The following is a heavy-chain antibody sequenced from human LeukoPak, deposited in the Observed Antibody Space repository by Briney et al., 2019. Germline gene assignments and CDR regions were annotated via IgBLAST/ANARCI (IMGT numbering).Heavy chain of an antibody. CDR1: GGSISSGDYY. J-gene: IGHJ4*02. Sequence: SETLSLTCTVSGGSISSGDYYWSWIRQPPGKGLEWIGYIYISGTTYYNPSLKRRVTISVDTSKNQFSLKLSSVTAADTAVYYCASLGDSGDSNYWGQGTLVTVSS. CDR2: IYISGTT. CDR3: ASLGDSGDSNY. V-gene: IGHV4-30-4*01. D-gene: IGHD3-10*01.